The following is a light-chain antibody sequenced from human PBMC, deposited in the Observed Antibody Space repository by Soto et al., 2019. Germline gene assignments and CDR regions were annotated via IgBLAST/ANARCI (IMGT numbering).Light chain of an antibody. J-gene: IGKJ1*01. V-gene: IGKV1-9*01. CDR1: QAVSSY. CDR3: QHVETYPWT. CDR2: GAS. Sequence: IQLTQSPSSLPASVGDRVTITCRASQAVSSYLAWYQQKPGMAPKLLIYGASTLQSGVPPRVSGSGSGTDFTLTLNALQPEDSATYFCQHVETYPWTFGQGTKVEVK.